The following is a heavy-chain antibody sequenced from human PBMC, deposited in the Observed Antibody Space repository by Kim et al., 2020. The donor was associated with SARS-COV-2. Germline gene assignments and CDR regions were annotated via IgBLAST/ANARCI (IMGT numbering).Heavy chain of an antibody. V-gene: IGHV4-34*01. D-gene: IGHD3-16*01. CDR3: ARGRVGGGLSDY. Sequence: NHNPSLKSRVTISADTSKNQFSLNLRSVTAADTAVYYCARGRVGGGLSDYWGQGTLVTVSS. J-gene: IGHJ4*02.